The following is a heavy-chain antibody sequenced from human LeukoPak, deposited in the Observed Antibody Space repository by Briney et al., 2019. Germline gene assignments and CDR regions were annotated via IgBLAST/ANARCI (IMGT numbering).Heavy chain of an antibody. Sequence: GRSLRLSCTASGFTFGDYAMSWFRQAPGKGLEWVGFIRSKAYGGTTEYAASVKGRFTISRDDSKSIAYLQMNSLKTEDTAVYYCTRDGLGYCSGGSCGSPEYFQHWGQGTLVTVSS. J-gene: IGHJ1*01. D-gene: IGHD2-15*01. CDR1: GFTFGDYA. V-gene: IGHV3-49*03. CDR3: TRDGLGYCSGGSCGSPEYFQH. CDR2: IRSKAYGGTT.